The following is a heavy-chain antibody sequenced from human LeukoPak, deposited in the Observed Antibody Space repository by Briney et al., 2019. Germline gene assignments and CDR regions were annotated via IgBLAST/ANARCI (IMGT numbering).Heavy chain of an antibody. D-gene: IGHD6-13*01. CDR1: GYTFTSYD. CDR2: MNPNSGNT. CDR3: ARAAAGPSNYCFDP. V-gene: IGHV1-8*03. J-gene: IGHJ5*02. Sequence: ASVKVSCKASGYTFTSYDINWVRQATGQGLEWMGWMNPNSGNTGYAQKFQGRVTITRNTSISTAYMELSSLRSDDTAVYYCARAAAGPSNYCFDPWGQGTLVTVSS.